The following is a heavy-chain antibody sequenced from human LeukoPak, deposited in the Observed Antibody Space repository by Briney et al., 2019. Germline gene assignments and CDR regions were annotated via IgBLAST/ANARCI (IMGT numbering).Heavy chain of an antibody. V-gene: IGHV3-23*01. J-gene: IGHJ4*02. CDR2: ISGSGGST. Sequence: PGGSLRLSCAASGFTFSSYAMSWVRQAPGKGLEWVSAISGSGGSTYYADSVNGRFTTSRDNSKNTLYLQMNSLRAEDTAVYYCAKGGGRFLISGSDFDYWGQGTLVTVSS. CDR1: GFTFSSYA. CDR3: AKGGGRFLISGSDFDY. D-gene: IGHD1-26*01.